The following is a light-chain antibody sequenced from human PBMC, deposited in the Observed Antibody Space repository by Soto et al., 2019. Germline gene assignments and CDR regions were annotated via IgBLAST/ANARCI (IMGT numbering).Light chain of an antibody. CDR3: SSYTSSNIFDVV. CDR2: DVG. Sequence: QSALTQPASVSGSPGQSITISCTGTSTDIGAYKFVSWYQQHPGKAPKLIIYDVGDRPSGVSNRFSASKSGNTASLTISGLQAEDEADYYCSSYTSSNIFDVVFGGGTKLTVL. J-gene: IGLJ2*01. CDR1: STDIGAYKF. V-gene: IGLV2-14*01.